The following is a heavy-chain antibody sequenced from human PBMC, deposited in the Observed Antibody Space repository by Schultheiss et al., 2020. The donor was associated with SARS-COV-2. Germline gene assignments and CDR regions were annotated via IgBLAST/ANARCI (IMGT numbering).Heavy chain of an antibody. CDR3: AKDMGGSDKMVYYGMDV. V-gene: IGHV3-43D*03. Sequence: GGSLRLSCAASGFTFDDYAMHWVRQAPGKGLEWVSLISWDGGSTYYADSVKGRFTISRDNSKNSLYLQMNSLRAEDTALYYCAKDMGGSDKMVYYGMDVWGQGTTVTVSS. CDR2: ISWDGGST. D-gene: IGHD3-16*01. CDR1: GFTFDDYA. J-gene: IGHJ6*02.